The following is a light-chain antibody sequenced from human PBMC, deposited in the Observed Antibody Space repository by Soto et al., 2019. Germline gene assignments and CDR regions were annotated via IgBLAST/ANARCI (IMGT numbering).Light chain of an antibody. CDR2: DVS. Sequence: QSALTQPRSVSGSPGQSVTISCTGTSSDVGGYKYVSWYQQHPDKAPKFMIYDVSKRPSGVPDRFSGSKSGNTASLTISGLQAEDEADYYCSSYAGSYTAIFGGGTKLTVL. CDR1: SSDVGGYKY. V-gene: IGLV2-11*01. J-gene: IGLJ2*01. CDR3: SSYAGSYTAI.